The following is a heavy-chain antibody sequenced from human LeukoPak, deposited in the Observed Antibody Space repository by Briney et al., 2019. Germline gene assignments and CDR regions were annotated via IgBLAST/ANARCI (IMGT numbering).Heavy chain of an antibody. J-gene: IGHJ4*02. CDR1: GFTFSSYG. CDR3: ARDHYGGNSADY. Sequence: GGSLRLSCAASGFTFSSYGMHWVRQAPGKGLEWVAVIWYDGSNKYYADSVKGRFTTSRDNSKNTLYLQMNSLRAEDTAVYYCARDHYGGNSADYWGQGTLVTVSS. D-gene: IGHD4-23*01. V-gene: IGHV3-33*01. CDR2: IWYDGSNK.